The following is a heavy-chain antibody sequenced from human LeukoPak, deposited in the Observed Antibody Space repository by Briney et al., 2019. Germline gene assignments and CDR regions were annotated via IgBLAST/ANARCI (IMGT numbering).Heavy chain of an antibody. CDR3: ARVTYYYDSSGYYYGYYFDY. J-gene: IGHJ4*02. Sequence: SETLSLTCTVSGGSISSSSYYWSWIRQPAGKGLEWIGYIYYSGSTNYNPSLKSRVTISVDTSKNQFSLKLSSVTAADTAVYYCARVTYYYDSSGYYYGYYFDYWGQGTLVTVSS. V-gene: IGHV4-61*10. CDR1: GGSISSSSYY. CDR2: IYYSGST. D-gene: IGHD3-22*01.